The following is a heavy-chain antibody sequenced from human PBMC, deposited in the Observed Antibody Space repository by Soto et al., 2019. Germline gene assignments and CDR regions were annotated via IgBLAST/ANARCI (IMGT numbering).Heavy chain of an antibody. D-gene: IGHD3-10*01. CDR2: IYYSGST. Sequence: QVQLQESGPGLVKPSQTLSLTCTVSGGSISSGDYYWSWIRQPPGQGLEWIGYIYYSGSTYYNPSLKSRVLLSVATSKNQFSLKLSSVTAAHTAVYYFASYHGATMVRGERKDYYGMDVWGQGPTVTVSS. J-gene: IGHJ6*02. CDR1: GGSISSGDYY. CDR3: ASYHGATMVRGERKDYYGMDV. V-gene: IGHV4-30-4*01.